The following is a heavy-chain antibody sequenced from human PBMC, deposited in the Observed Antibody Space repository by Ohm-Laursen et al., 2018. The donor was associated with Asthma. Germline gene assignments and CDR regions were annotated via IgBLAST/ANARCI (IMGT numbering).Heavy chain of an antibody. CDR2: ISSNGGST. J-gene: IGHJ4*02. CDR3: VKGIRRNYYDSSGYYSYFDY. Sequence: SLRLSCAASGFTFRSYAMHWVRQAPGKGLEYVSAISSNGGSTYYADSVKGRFTISRDNSKNTLYLQMSSLRAEDTAVYYCVKGIRRNYYDSSGYYSYFDYWGQGTLVTVSS. V-gene: IGHV3-64D*08. D-gene: IGHD3-22*01. CDR1: GFTFRSYA.